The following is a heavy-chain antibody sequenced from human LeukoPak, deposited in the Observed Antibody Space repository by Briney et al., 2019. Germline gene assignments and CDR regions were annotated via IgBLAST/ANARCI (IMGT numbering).Heavy chain of an antibody. V-gene: IGHV1-69*13. Sequence: SVKVSCKASRGTFSNYAISWVRQAPGQGLEWMGGIIPKFGTAIYAQKFQGRVTITEDESTSTAYMELSSLRSEDTGVYYCARDRPGRYCSSNSCYTASPFDPWGQGTLVTVSS. J-gene: IGHJ5*02. CDR2: IIPKFGTA. CDR1: RGTFSNYA. CDR3: ARDRPGRYCSSNSCYTASPFDP. D-gene: IGHD2-2*02.